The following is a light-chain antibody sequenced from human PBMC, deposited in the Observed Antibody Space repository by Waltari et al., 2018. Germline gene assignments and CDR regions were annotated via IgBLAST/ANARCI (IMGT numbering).Light chain of an antibody. CDR2: GDN. CDR3: QAWDSSSAV. V-gene: IGLV3-1*01. J-gene: IGLJ2*01. CDR1: TLGEKY. Sequence: SYKLTQPPSVSVSPGQTASIACSGDTLGEKYASWYQQRPGQAPVLVIYGDNKRPSGISTRFSGSNSGSTATLTISGTQAMDEADYYCQAWDSSSAVFGGGTKLTVL.